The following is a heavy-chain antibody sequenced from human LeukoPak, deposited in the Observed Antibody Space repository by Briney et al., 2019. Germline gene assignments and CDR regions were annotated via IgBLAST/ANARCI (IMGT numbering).Heavy chain of an antibody. V-gene: IGHV4-59*08. CDR2: IYYSGST. CDR1: GGSISSYY. D-gene: IGHD3-16*01. Sequence: SETLSLTCTVSGGSISSYYWSWIRQPQGKGLEWMGNIYYSGSTNYNSSLKSRVTISVDTSKNQISLKLRSVTAADTAVYYCARKGVSDLYYFDSWGQGTLVTVSS. CDR3: ARKGVSDLYYFDS. J-gene: IGHJ4*02.